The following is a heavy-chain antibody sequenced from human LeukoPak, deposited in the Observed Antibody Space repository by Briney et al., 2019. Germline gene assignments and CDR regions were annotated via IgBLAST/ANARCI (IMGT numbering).Heavy chain of an antibody. CDR2: IIPIFGTT. D-gene: IGHD3-10*01. Sequence: SVKVSCKASGGSFSNYAITWVRQAPGQGLEWMGRIIPIFGTTNYAQKFQGRVTITADESTSTAYMELSSLTSDDTAVYYCATSPYDSGSYYNCWGQGTLVTVSS. CDR1: GGSFSNYA. CDR3: ATSPYDSGSYYNC. J-gene: IGHJ4*02. V-gene: IGHV1-69*13.